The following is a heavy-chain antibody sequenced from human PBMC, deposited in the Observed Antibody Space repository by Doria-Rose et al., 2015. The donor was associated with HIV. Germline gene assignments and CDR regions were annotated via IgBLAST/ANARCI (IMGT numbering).Heavy chain of an antibody. J-gene: IGHJ4*02. D-gene: IGHD6-13*01. CDR1: GGSLSSPGMG. V-gene: IGHV2-26*01. CDR2: IFSDDDR. CDR3: ARIKSSRWYHKYYFDF. Sequence: SGPVLVKPTETLMLTCTVSGGSLSSPGMGVSWIRQPPGKALEWLANIFSDDDRSYKTSLKSRLTISRGTSKSQVVLTMTDMDPVDTATYYCARIKSSRWYHKYYFDFWGQGTLVIVSA.